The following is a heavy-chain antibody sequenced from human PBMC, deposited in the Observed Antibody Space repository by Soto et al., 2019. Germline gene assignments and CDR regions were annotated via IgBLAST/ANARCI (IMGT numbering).Heavy chain of an antibody. Sequence: PGGSLRLSCTASGIIFSNAWTNWVRQAPGKGLEWVGRIKSNTDGGTTDYATPVNGRFALSRDDSQNTLYLQMTGLKAEDTAVYYCANAPPRNNYYNNGPIGNWGQGPLVTVYS. CDR1: GIIFSNAW. CDR3: ANAPPRNNYYNNGPIGN. V-gene: IGHV3-15*01. D-gene: IGHD2-8*01. CDR2: IKSNTDGGTT. J-gene: IGHJ4*02.